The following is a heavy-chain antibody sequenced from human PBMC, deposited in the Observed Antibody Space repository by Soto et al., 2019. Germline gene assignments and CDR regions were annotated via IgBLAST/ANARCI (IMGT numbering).Heavy chain of an antibody. J-gene: IGHJ6*02. CDR1: GYTFTSYY. D-gene: IGHD3-10*01. CDR3: ARILGEGGSGNYYYGMDV. CDR2: INPSGDTT. Sequence: ASVKVSCKASGYTFTSYYMHWVRQAPGQGLEWMGIINPSGDTTGYAQRFQGRVTMTKDTSTSTVYMELSSLRSEDTAVYYCARILGEGGSGNYYYGMDVWGQGTTVTVSS. V-gene: IGHV1-46*01.